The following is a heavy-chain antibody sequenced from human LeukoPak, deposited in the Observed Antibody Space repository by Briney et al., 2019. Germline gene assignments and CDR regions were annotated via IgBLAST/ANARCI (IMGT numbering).Heavy chain of an antibody. CDR1: GGSISSSSYY. V-gene: IGHV4-39*01. J-gene: IGHJ4*02. Sequence: SETLSLTCTVSGGSISSSSYYWGWIRQPPGTGLEWIGSIYYSVSTYYNPSLKSRVTISVDTSKNQFSLKLSSVTAADTAVYYCARLDMTTVVNFDYWGQGTLVTVSS. CDR3: ARLDMTTVVNFDY. CDR2: IYYSVST. D-gene: IGHD4-23*01.